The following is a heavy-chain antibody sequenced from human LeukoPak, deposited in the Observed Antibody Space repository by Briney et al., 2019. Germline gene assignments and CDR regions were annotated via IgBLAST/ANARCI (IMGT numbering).Heavy chain of an antibody. CDR3: ARGSGWYQYYFDY. Sequence: GGSLRLSCAASGFTFSSYWMSWVRQAPGKGLEWVANIKQDGSEKYYVDSVKGRFTISRDNAKNSLYLQMNSLRAEDTAVYYCARGSGWYQYYFDYWGQGTLVTVSS. CDR2: IKQDGSEK. V-gene: IGHV3-7*01. CDR1: GFTFSSYW. J-gene: IGHJ4*02. D-gene: IGHD6-19*01.